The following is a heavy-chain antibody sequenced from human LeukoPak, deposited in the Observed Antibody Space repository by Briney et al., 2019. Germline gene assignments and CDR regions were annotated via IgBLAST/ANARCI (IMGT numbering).Heavy chain of an antibody. J-gene: IGHJ4*02. CDR2: IYSGGST. CDR3: AWMTAMVTGDY. Sequence: GGSLRLSCAASGFTVSSNYMSWVRQAPGKGLEWVSVIYSGGSTYYADSVKGRFTISRDNSKNTLYLQMNSLRAEDTAVYYCAWMTAMVTGDYWGQGTLVTVSS. D-gene: IGHD5-18*01. CDR1: GFTVSSNY. V-gene: IGHV3-53*01.